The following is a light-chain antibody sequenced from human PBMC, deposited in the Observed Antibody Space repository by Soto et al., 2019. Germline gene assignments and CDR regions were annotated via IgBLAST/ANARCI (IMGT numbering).Light chain of an antibody. CDR1: RSVGDY. CDR3: QQRSDWPPIT. Sequence: TVLTQSPATLSFSPGERAILSCRASRSVGDYLAWYQQKPGQAPRLLIYDASNRAAGVPYRFRGSGSGTDFTLTISSVEPEDFGVYYCQQRSDWPPITFGQGTRLEIK. CDR2: DAS. J-gene: IGKJ5*01. V-gene: IGKV3-11*01.